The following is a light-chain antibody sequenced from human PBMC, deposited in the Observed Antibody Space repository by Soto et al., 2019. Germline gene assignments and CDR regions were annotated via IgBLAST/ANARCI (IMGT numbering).Light chain of an antibody. V-gene: IGKV3-15*01. CDR2: GAS. CDR1: QSISSS. J-gene: IGKJ1*01. CDR3: QQYHSWPA. Sequence: EIVLTQSPGTLSLSPGERATLSCRASQSISSSFLAWYQQKPGQAPRLLIYGASNRATGIPARFSGTGSGTHFTLTISSLQSEDFAVYYCQQYHSWPAFGRGTKVDIK.